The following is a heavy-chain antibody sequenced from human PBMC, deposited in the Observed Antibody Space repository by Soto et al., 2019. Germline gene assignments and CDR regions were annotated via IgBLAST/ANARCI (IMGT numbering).Heavy chain of an antibody. CDR3: ARSVPYGGQRSGFDY. Sequence: ASVKVSCKASGGTFSSYAISWVRQAPGQGLEWMGGIIPIFGTANYAQKFQGRVTITADKSTSTAYMELSSLRSEDTAVYYCARSVPYGGQRSGFDYWGQGTLVTVSS. CDR1: GGTFSSYA. D-gene: IGHD4-17*01. J-gene: IGHJ4*01. V-gene: IGHV1-69*06. CDR2: IIPIFGTA.